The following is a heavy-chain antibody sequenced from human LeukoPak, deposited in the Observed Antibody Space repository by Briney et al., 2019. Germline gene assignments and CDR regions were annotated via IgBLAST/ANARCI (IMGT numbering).Heavy chain of an antibody. J-gene: IGHJ6*02. CDR1: GYTFTGYY. V-gene: IGHV1-2*02. D-gene: IGHD4-11*01. CDR2: INPNSGGT. CDR3: ARATGQYYYGMDV. Sequence: ASVKVSCKASGYTFTGYYIHWVRQAPGQGLEWMGWINPNSGGTNYAQTFQGRVTMPRETSINTAYMELSRLRSDDTAVYYCARATGQYYYGMDVWGQGTTVTVSS.